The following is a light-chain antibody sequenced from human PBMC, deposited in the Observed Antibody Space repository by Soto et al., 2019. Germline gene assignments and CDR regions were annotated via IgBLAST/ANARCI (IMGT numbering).Light chain of an antibody. J-gene: IGKJ1*01. V-gene: IGKV1-5*03. CDR3: QQYNSYPWT. CDR2: KAS. CDR1: RGVRSD. Sequence: IQMTQSPSSLSASVGDTVTISCRASRGVRSDVAWYQQRPGSVPKLLIYKASSLESGVPSRFSGSGSGTEFTLTISSLQPDDFATYYCQQYNSYPWTFGQGTKVDIK.